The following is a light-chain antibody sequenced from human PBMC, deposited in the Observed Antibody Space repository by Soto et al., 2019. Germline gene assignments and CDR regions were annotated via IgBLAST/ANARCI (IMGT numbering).Light chain of an antibody. V-gene: IGKV3-20*01. J-gene: IGKJ4*01. CDR2: GAS. CDR3: HQYGSSPLT. Sequence: EIVLTQSPGTLSLSPGERATLSCRASQSVSGTSLAWYQQRPGQAPRLLFYGASRRATGIPDRFSGSGSGTDFTLTISRLEPEDSSVYCCHQYGSSPLTFGGGTKGDIK. CDR1: QSVSGTS.